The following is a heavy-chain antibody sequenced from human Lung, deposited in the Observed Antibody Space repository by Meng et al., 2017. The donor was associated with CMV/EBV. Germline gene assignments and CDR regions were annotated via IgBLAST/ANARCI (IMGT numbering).Heavy chain of an antibody. J-gene: IGHJ3*02. V-gene: IGHV5-51*01. CDR2: IYPGDSDT. CDR1: GYSFTSHW. D-gene: IGHD3-3*01. Sequence: GEXXKISCKSSGYSFTSHWIAWVRQMSGKGLEWMAIIYPGDSDTRYSPSLQGQVTISVDKSISTAYLQWSSLRASDTAMYYCARRVDDYWGDASGVFDIWXQGTMVTVSS. CDR3: ARRVDDYWGDASGVFDI.